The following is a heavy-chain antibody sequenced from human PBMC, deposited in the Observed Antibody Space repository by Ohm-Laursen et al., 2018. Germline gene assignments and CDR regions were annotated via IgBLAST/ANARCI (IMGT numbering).Heavy chain of an antibody. CDR1: GFTFSSYA. J-gene: IGHJ2*01. CDR3: ARDVVVTTMDWYFDL. V-gene: IGHV3-30*03. Sequence: SLRLSCTASGFTFSSYAMQWVRQAPGKGLEWVAVISNAGGGAYYADSVKGRFTISRDNSKNTLYLQMNSLRAEDTAVYYCARDVVVTTMDWYFDLWGRGTLVIVSS. D-gene: IGHD2-21*02. CDR2: ISNAGGGA.